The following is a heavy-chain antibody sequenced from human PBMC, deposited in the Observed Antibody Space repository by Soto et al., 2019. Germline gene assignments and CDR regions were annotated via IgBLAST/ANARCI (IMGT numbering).Heavy chain of an antibody. CDR1: GFTFSSYG. Sequence: QVQLVESGGGAVQPGRSLRLSCAASGFTFSSYGMHWVRQAPGKGLEWVAVLWYDGSNKYYADSVKGRFTISRDNSKNTLYLQMNSLRAEDTAVYYCARGYGWFDPWGQGTLVTVSS. J-gene: IGHJ5*02. V-gene: IGHV3-33*01. CDR3: ARGYGWFDP. CDR2: LWYDGSNK. D-gene: IGHD6-13*01.